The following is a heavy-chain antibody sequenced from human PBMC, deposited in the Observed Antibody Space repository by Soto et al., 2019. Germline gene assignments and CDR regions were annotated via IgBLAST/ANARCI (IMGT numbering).Heavy chain of an antibody. CDR3: ARVYYYGSGSYYYFDY. V-gene: IGHV4-4*02. CDR1: GGSISSSNW. J-gene: IGHJ4*02. CDR2: IYHSGST. Sequence: SETLSLTCAVSGGSISSSNWWSWVRQPPGKGLEWIGEIYHSGSTNYTPSLKSRVTISVDKSKNQFSLKLSSVTAADTAVYYCARVYYYGSGSYYYFDYWGQGTLVTVSS. D-gene: IGHD3-10*01.